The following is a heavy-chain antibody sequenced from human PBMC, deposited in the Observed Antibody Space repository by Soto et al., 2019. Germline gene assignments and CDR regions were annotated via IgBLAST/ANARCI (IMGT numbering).Heavy chain of an antibody. D-gene: IGHD3-22*01. Sequence: SSETLSLTCAVSGGSFTSNNWWTWVRQPPGQGLEWIGEIYRTGSTNYNPSLKSRVTISLDKSENQFSLKVTSLTAEDTAVYYCARVRGYYDSSGFDYWGRGTLVTVSS. V-gene: IGHV4-4*02. CDR1: GGSFTSNNW. J-gene: IGHJ4*02. CDR2: IYRTGST. CDR3: ARVRGYYDSSGFDY.